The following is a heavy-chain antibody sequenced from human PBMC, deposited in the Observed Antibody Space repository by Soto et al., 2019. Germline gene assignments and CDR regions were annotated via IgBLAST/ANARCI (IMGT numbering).Heavy chain of an antibody. Sequence: GGSLRLSCAASGFTFSSYSMNWVRQAPGKGLEWVSYISSSSSTIYYADSVKGRFTISRDNAKNSLYLQMNSLRAEDTAVYYCARDNGYCSGGSCPNWFDPWGQGTLVTVSS. V-gene: IGHV3-48*01. J-gene: IGHJ5*02. D-gene: IGHD2-15*01. CDR1: GFTFSSYS. CDR3: ARDNGYCSGGSCPNWFDP. CDR2: ISSSSSTI.